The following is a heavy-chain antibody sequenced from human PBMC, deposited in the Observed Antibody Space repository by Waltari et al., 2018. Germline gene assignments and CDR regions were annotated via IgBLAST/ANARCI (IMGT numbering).Heavy chain of an antibody. CDR3: ARGDFGVAGYSRAYYGMDV. D-gene: IGHD3-3*01. J-gene: IGHJ6*02. V-gene: IGHV1-69*01. Sequence: QVQLVQSGAEVKKPGSSVKVSCKASGGTFSSYAIRWVRQAPGQGLEWMGGIIPILGTANYAQKFQGRVTITADESTSTAYMELSSLRSEDTAVYYCARGDFGVAGYSRAYYGMDVWGQGTTVTVSS. CDR2: IIPILGTA. CDR1: GGTFSSYA.